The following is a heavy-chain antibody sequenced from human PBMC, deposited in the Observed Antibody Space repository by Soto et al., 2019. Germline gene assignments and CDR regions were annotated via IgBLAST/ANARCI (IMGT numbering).Heavy chain of an antibody. J-gene: IGHJ3*02. Sequence: QVQLQESGPGLVTPSGTLSLTCTVSGDSITSGHWWSWVRQPPGKGLEWIGEMHHTGKPNDNPSPKCPVTMSIAKCKHHLSLRLCSVTVADAAVFYFSRRYNDRRNNTFGILGQGTTVTDSS. D-gene: IGHD3-16*02. CDR2: MHHTGKP. CDR1: GDSITSGHW. V-gene: IGHV4-4*02. CDR3: SRRYNDRRNNTFGI.